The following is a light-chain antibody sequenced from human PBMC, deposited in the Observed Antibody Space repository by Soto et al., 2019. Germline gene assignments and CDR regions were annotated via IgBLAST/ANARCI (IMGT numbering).Light chain of an antibody. Sequence: EIVLTQSPGTLSLSPGERATLSCRASQSVSSTYLAWFQQKPGQPPTLLIYGASSRATGIPDRFSGSGSGTDFSLTISRLEPEDFAVYYCQQHGSSPWTFGQGTKVDIK. CDR2: GAS. V-gene: IGKV3-20*01. J-gene: IGKJ1*01. CDR1: QSVSSTY. CDR3: QQHGSSPWT.